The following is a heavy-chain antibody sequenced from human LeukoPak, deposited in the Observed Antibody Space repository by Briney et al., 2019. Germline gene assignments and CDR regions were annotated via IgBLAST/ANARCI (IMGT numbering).Heavy chain of an antibody. V-gene: IGHV3-53*01. CDR1: GFTVSSNY. D-gene: IGHD4-23*01. CDR3: ARRAGGYSHPYDY. Sequence: GGSLRLSCAASGFTVSSNYMSRVRQAPGKGLLRGSVIYSAGSTYYADSVKGRFTISRDNSKNTLYLQMNSLRAEDTAVYYCARRAGGYSHPYDYWGQGTLVTVSS. J-gene: IGHJ4*02. CDR2: IYSAGST.